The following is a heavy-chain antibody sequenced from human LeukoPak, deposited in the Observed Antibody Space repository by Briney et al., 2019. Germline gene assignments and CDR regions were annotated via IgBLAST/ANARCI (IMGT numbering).Heavy chain of an antibody. V-gene: IGHV1-18*01. D-gene: IGHD3-9*01. CDR1: GYTFDTYG. CDR3: ATSVRYSDWSFFRLAY. Sequence: GASVKVSCKASGYTFDTYGISWVRQAPGQGLEWMGWISADNGNTNYAQKVQGRVTMTTDTSTNTAYMELRSLRSDDTAVYYCATSVRYSDWSFFRLAYWGQGTQVTVSS. J-gene: IGHJ4*02. CDR2: ISADNGNT.